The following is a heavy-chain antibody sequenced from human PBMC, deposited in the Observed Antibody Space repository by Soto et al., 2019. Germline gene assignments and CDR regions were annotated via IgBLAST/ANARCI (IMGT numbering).Heavy chain of an antibody. D-gene: IGHD3-10*01. CDR1: GYTFTSYY. V-gene: IGHV1-46*01. CDR3: ARSRGSYYTNFDS. J-gene: IGHJ4*02. Sequence: GASVKVSCKASGYTFTSYYMHWVRQAPRQGLEWMGIINPSGGSTSYAQKFQGRVTISADKSADTAYMVLTGLTSEDTAVYYCARSRGSYYTNFDSWGQGTLVTVSS. CDR2: INPSGGST.